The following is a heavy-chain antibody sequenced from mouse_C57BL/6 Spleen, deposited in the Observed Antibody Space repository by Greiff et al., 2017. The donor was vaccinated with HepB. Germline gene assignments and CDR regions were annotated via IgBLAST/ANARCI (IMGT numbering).Heavy chain of an antibody. CDR1: GYSITSGYY. CDR2: ISYDGSN. Sequence: EVQLVESGPGLVKPSQSLSLTCSVTGYSITSGYYWNWIRQFPGNKLEWMGYISYDGSNNYNPSLKNRISITRDTSKNQFFLKLNSVTTEDTATYYCASYDYEYYYAMDYWGQGTSVTVSS. J-gene: IGHJ4*01. CDR3: ASYDYEYYYAMDY. V-gene: IGHV3-6*01. D-gene: IGHD2-4*01.